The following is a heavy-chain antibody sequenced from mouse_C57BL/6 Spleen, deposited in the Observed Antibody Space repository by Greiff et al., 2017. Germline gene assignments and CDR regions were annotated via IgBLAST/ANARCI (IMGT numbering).Heavy chain of an antibody. V-gene: IGHV5-17*01. D-gene: IGHD1-1*01. CDR3: ARPDGSSYWYFDV. CDR2: ISSGSSTI. J-gene: IGHJ1*03. CDR1: GFTFSDYG. Sequence: EVHLVESGGGLVKPGGSLKLSCAASGFTFSDYGMHWVSQAPEKGLEWVAYISSGSSTIYYADTVKGRFTISRDNAKNTLFLQMTSLRSEDTAMYYCARPDGSSYWYFDVWGTGTTVTVSS.